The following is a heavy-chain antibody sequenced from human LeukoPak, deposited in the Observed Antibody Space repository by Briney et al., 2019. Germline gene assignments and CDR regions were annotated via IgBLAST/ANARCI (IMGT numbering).Heavy chain of an antibody. J-gene: IGHJ4*02. CDR3: ARLSLRGSSAWN. D-gene: IGHD6-19*01. V-gene: IGHV4-39*01. CDR2: FYYGGST. CDR1: RASISTSSDY. Sequence: SETLSLTCTVSRASISTSSDYWGWIRQPPGKGLEWIGYFYYGGSTYYTPSLKSRVTISVDTSNNQFSLRLYSVTAADTAVYYCARLSLRGSSAWNWGQGTLVTVSS.